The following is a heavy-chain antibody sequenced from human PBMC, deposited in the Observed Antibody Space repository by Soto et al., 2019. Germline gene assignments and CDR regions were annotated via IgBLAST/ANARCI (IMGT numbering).Heavy chain of an antibody. Sequence: GGSLRLSCAASGFTFSNAWMSWVRQAPGKGLEWVGRIKSKTDGGTTDYAAPVKGRFTISRDDSKNTLYLQMNSLKTEDTAVYYCTRNYDFWSGYYTGSGYWGQGTLVTVSS. D-gene: IGHD3-3*01. CDR2: IKSKTDGGTT. J-gene: IGHJ4*02. CDR3: TRNYDFWSGYYTGSGY. CDR1: GFTFSNAW. V-gene: IGHV3-15*01.